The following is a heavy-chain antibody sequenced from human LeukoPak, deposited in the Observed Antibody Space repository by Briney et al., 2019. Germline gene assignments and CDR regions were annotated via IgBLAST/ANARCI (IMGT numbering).Heavy chain of an antibody. J-gene: IGHJ6*02. CDR3: ASSGSGSYYKSPAFKYYYYGMDV. V-gene: IGHV4-30-4*01. CDR2: IYYSGST. D-gene: IGHD3-10*01. Sequence: SEALSLTCTVSGGSISSGEYYWSWIRQPPGKGLEWIGYIYYSGSTYYNPSLKSRVTISVDTSKNQFSLKLSSVTAADTAVYYCASSGSGSYYKSPAFKYYYYGMDVWGQGTTVTVSS. CDR1: GGSISSGEYY.